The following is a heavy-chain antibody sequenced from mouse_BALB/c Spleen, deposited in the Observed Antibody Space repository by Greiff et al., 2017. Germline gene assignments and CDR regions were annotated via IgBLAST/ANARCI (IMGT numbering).Heavy chain of an antibody. Sequence: QVQLQQSGPGLVAPSQSLSITCTVSGFSLTSYGVHWVRQPPGKGLEWLGVIWAGGSTNYNSALMSRLSISKDNSKSQVFLKMNSLQTDDTAMYYCARVHYYGSTPYAMDYWGQGTSVTVSS. V-gene: IGHV2-9*02. J-gene: IGHJ4*01. D-gene: IGHD1-1*01. CDR2: IWAGGST. CDR3: ARVHYYGSTPYAMDY. CDR1: GFSLTSYG.